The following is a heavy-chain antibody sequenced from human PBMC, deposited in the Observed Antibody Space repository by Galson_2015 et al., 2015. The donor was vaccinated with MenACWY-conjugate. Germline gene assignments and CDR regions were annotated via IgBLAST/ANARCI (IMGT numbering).Heavy chain of an antibody. CDR2: IKADGSFS. CDR3: ARDNNWSFDS. J-gene: IGHJ4*02. CDR1: GFTFNNYW. D-gene: IGHD1-1*01. V-gene: IGHV3-74*01. Sequence: SLRLSCAVSGFTFNNYWMHWVRQPPGKGLEWISYIKADGSFSNYADSVKGRFTISTDNARNMVYLQMDGLGDEDTVVYFCARDNNWSFDSWGQGTLVTVSS.